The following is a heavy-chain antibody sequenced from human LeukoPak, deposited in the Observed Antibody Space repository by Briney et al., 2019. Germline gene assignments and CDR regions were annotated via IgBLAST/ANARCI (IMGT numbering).Heavy chain of an antibody. D-gene: IGHD6-6*01. CDR3: ASKYSSSSRYFDY. CDR1: GFTFSDYY. V-gene: IGHV4-38-2*01. CDR2: IYYSGST. J-gene: IGHJ4*02. Sequence: PGGSLRLSCAASGFTFSDYYMSWIRQPPGKGLEWIGSIYYSGSTYYNPSLKSRVTISVDTSKNQFSLKLSSVTAADTAVYYCASKYSSSSRYFDYWGQGTLVTVSS.